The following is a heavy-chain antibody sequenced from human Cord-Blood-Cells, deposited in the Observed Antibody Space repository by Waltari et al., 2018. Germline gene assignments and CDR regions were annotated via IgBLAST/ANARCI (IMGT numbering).Heavy chain of an antibody. V-gene: IGHV4-4*07. CDR3: ARGNCSSTSCWNNWFDP. D-gene: IGHD2-2*01. Sequence: QVQLQESGPGLVKPSETLSLTCTVSGGSISSYYWSWIRQPAGKGLEWSGRIYTSGSTTYNPSHKSLVTMSVHTSKNQFSLKLSSVTAADTAVYYCARGNCSSTSCWNNWFDPWGQGTLVTVSS. CDR2: IYTSGST. J-gene: IGHJ5*02. CDR1: GGSISSYY.